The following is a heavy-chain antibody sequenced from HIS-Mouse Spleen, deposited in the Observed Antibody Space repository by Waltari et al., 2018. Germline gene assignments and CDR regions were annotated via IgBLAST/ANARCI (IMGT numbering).Heavy chain of an antibody. V-gene: IGHV1-8*01. CDR2: RNPNSGNT. J-gene: IGHJ6*02. D-gene: IGHD4-17*01. Sequence: QVQLVQSVAEVKKPGASVKVSCNASGYTFTSYDINWVRQATGQGLEWMGWRNPNSGNTGYAQKFQGRVTMTRNTSISTAYMELSSLRSEDTAVYYCARGGDYGGNSYYYYGMDVWGQGTTVTVSS. CDR1: GYTFTSYD. CDR3: ARGGDYGGNSYYYYGMDV.